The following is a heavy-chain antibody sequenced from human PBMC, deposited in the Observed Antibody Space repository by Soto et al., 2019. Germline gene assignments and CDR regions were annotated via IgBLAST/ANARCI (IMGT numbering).Heavy chain of an antibody. D-gene: IGHD3-3*01. J-gene: IGHJ4*02. Sequence: QVQLVQSGAEVKKPGSSVKVSCKASGGTFSSYAISWVRQAPGHGLEWMGGIIPIFGTANYAQEVQGRVTITANECTSTAYMALSSLTCEDTAVYYCSRVGARFLEWLGSEGWGQGTLVTVS. CDR3: SRVGARFLEWLGSEG. CDR1: GGTFSSYA. CDR2: IIPIFGTA. V-gene: IGHV1-69*12.